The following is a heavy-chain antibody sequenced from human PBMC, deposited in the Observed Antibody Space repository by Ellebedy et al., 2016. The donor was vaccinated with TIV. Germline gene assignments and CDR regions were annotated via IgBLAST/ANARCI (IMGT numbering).Heavy chain of an antibody. CDR2: MNQDGSAK. V-gene: IGHV3-7*01. Sequence: GESLKISCAASGFTFNSYWMTWVRQAPGKGLEWVANMNQDGSAKYYVDSLRGRFTISRDNAKSSLYLQMNSLRGEDTAVYYCATDGSYGDYRSPTHAFVMWGRGTLVTVSS. J-gene: IGHJ3*02. CDR1: GFTFNSYW. D-gene: IGHD3-16*01. CDR3: ATDGSYGDYRSPTHAFVM.